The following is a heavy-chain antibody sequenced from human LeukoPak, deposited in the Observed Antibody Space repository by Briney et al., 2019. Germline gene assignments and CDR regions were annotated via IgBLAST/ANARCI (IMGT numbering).Heavy chain of an antibody. CDR3: ARDLRYYDSSGKAYYYFMDV. D-gene: IGHD3-22*01. CDR1: GGSISSYY. J-gene: IGHJ6*03. CDR2: IYISGST. Sequence: SETLSLTCSVSGGSISSYYWSWIRQPAGKGLKWIGRIYISGSTNYNPSLKSRVTMSVDTSKNQFSLKLSSVTAADTAVYYCARDLRYYDSSGKAYYYFMDVWGKGTTVTVSS. V-gene: IGHV4-4*07.